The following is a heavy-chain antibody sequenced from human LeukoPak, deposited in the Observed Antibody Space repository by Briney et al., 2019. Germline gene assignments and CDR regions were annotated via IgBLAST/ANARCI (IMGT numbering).Heavy chain of an antibody. Sequence: PSETLSLTCTVSGGSISSYYWSWIRQPPGKGLEWIGYIYYSGSTNYNPSLKSRVTISVDTSKNQFSLKLSSATAADTAVYYCARTYDSSGYLYYYYYMDVWGKGTTVTVSS. CDR1: GGSISSYY. D-gene: IGHD3-22*01. V-gene: IGHV4-59*01. CDR2: IYYSGST. CDR3: ARTYDSSGYLYYYYYMDV. J-gene: IGHJ6*03.